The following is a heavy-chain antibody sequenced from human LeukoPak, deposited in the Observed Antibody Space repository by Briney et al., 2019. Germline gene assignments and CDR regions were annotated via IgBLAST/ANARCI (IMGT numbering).Heavy chain of an antibody. CDR3: ARVDFMDIAGDY. J-gene: IGHJ4*02. D-gene: IGHD2-2*03. CDR1: GYSISSGYY. CDR2: IYHSGST. V-gene: IGHV4-38-2*02. Sequence: PSETLSLTCTVSGYSISSGYYWGWIRQPPGKGLEWIGSIYHSGSTYYNPSLKSRVSISVDTSKNQFSLKLSSVTAADTAVYYCARVDFMDIAGDYWGQGTLVTVSS.